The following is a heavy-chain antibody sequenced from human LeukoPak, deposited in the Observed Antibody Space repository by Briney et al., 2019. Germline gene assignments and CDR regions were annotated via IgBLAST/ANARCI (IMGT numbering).Heavy chain of an antibody. D-gene: IGHD5-12*01. CDR3: ARGQRVATPFDY. CDR2: INHSGST. CDR1: GGSFSGYY. V-gene: IGHV4-34*01. J-gene: IGHJ4*02. Sequence: SETLSLTCAVYGGSFSGYYWSWIRQPPGKGLEWIGEINHSGSTNYNPSLKSRVTISVDTSKNQFSLKLSSVTAADTAAYYCARGQRVATPFDYWGQGTLVTVSS.